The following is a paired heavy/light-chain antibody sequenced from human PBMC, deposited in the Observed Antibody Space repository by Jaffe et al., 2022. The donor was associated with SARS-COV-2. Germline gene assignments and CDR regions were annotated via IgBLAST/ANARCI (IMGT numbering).Light chain of an antibody. V-gene: IGKV4-1*01. Sequence: EIVMTQSPDSLAVSLGGRATINCKSGQSVLDNSNNKNYLAWYQQKPGQPPRLLIHWASLRESGVPDRFEGSGSGTDFTLTISSLQAEDVAVYYCQQYFSAPLTFGGGTKVGIK. CDR3: QQYFSAPLT. J-gene: IGKJ4*01. CDR2: WAS. CDR1: QSVLDNSNNKNY.
Heavy chain of an antibody. J-gene: IGHJ3*01. V-gene: IGHV3-30*03. D-gene: IGHD4-17*01. Sequence: QMQLVESGGGVVQPGRSLRPSCSASGFTFSSYGMHWVRQAPGKGLEWVASISDDGTNEYYADSVKGRFTISRDNSKNTLFLQMTSLRSEDTALYYCARDFLPRGYGDGFPVDVWGLGTMVTVSS. CDR2: ISDDGTNE. CDR1: GFTFSSYG. CDR3: ARDFLPRGYGDGFPVDV.